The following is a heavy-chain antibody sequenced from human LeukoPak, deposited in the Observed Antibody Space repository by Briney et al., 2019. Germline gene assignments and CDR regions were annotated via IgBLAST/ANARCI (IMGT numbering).Heavy chain of an antibody. CDR2: IIPVFGTA. CDR1: GGTFSSYA. Sequence: SVKVSCKASGGTFSSYAISWVRQAPGQGLEWMGGIIPVFGTANYAQKFQGRVTITADESTSTAYMELSSLRSEDTAVYYCARFPPEDPHGDLPIWAFDIWGQGTMVTVSS. V-gene: IGHV1-69*13. CDR3: ARFPPEDPHGDLPIWAFDI. D-gene: IGHD4-17*01. J-gene: IGHJ3*02.